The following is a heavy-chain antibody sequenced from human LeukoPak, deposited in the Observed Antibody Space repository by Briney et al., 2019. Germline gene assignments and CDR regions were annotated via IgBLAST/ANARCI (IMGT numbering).Heavy chain of an antibody. V-gene: IGHV4-28*03. CDR2: IYYSGST. D-gene: IGHD6-13*01. CDR1: GYSISSSNW. J-gene: IGHJ4*02. CDR3: ARVAAAAH. Sequence: KPSETLSLTCAVSGYSISSSNWWGWIRQPPGKGLEWIGYIYYSGSTDYNPSLKSRVTISVDRSKNQFSLKLSSVTAADTAVYYCARVAAAAHWGQGTLVTVSS.